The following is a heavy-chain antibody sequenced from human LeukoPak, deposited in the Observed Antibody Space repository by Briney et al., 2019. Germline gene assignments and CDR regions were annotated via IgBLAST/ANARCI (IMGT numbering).Heavy chain of an antibody. J-gene: IGHJ4*02. CDR1: GYTFTSYD. CDR2: MNPNSGNT. CDR3: ARDTRQGGFDY. D-gene: IGHD3-16*01. V-gene: IGHV1-8*01. Sequence: GASVRVSCTASGYTFTSYDINWVRQAPGQGLEWMGWMNPNSGNTGYAQKFQGRVTMTRNTSISTAYMELSSLRSEDTAVYYCARDTRQGGFDYWGQGTLVTVSS.